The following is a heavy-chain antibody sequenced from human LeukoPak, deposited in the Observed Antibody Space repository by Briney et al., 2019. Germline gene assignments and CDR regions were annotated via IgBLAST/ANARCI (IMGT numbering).Heavy chain of an antibody. Sequence: GGSLRLSCAASGFTFSSYGMHWVRQAPGKGLEWVAVIWYDGSNKYHADSVKGRFTISRDNSKNTLYLQMNSLRAEDTAVYYCAREGVVAATSSWFDPWGQGTLVTVSS. CDR3: AREGVVAATSSWFDP. J-gene: IGHJ5*02. CDR2: IWYDGSNK. D-gene: IGHD2-15*01. V-gene: IGHV3-33*01. CDR1: GFTFSSYG.